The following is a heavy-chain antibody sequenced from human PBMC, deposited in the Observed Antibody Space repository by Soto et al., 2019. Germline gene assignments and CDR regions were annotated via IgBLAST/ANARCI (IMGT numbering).Heavy chain of an antibody. CDR1: GGSISSYY. Sequence: SETLSLTCTVSGGSISSYYWSWIRQPPGKGLEWIGYIYYSGSTNYNPSLKSRVTISVDTSKNQFSLKLSSVTAADTAVYYCAMTTVTTGRDYWGQGTLVTVSS. D-gene: IGHD4-17*01. CDR2: IYYSGST. J-gene: IGHJ4*02. CDR3: AMTTVTTGRDY. V-gene: IGHV4-59*08.